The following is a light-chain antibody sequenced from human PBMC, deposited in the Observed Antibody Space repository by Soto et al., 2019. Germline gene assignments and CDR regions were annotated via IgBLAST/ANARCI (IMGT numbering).Light chain of an antibody. J-gene: IGLJ3*02. CDR3: QSYDSSLSGWV. CDR1: SSHIGAGYD. Sequence: QSVLTQPPSVSGAPGQRVTISCTGSSSHIGAGYDVHWYRQLPGTAPKLLIYGNTNRPSGVPDRFSGSKSGTSASLAITGLQAEDDADYYCQSYDSSLSGWVFGGGTKLTVL. V-gene: IGLV1-40*01. CDR2: GNT.